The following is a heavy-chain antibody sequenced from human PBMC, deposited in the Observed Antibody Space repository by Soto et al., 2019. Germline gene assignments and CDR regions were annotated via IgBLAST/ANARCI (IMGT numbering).Heavy chain of an antibody. CDR3: ARVRYDSWSGYYDPTNYYYYGMDV. D-gene: IGHD3-3*01. Sequence: GGSLRLSCAASGFTFSSYAMHWVRQAPGKGLEWVAVISYDGSNKYYADSVKGRFTISRDNSKNTLYLQMNSLRAEDTAVYYCARVRYDSWSGYYDPTNYYYYGMDVWGQGTTVTVSS. V-gene: IGHV3-30-3*01. CDR2: ISYDGSNK. CDR1: GFTFSSYA. J-gene: IGHJ6*02.